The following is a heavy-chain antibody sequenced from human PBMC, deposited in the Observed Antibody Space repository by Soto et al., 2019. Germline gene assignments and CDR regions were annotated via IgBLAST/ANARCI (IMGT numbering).Heavy chain of an antibody. CDR2: ISSSGDNI. D-gene: IGHD3-16*02. V-gene: IGHV3-23*01. Sequence: GGSLRLSCAASGFTLSDYTMNWVRQAPGKGLEWVSSISSSGDNIYYADSLKGRFTISRDNSKNTLYLQMNSLRAEDTAVYYCAKGDRIVGYYYMDVWGKGTTVTVSS. J-gene: IGHJ6*03. CDR1: GFTLSDYT. CDR3: AKGDRIVGYYYMDV.